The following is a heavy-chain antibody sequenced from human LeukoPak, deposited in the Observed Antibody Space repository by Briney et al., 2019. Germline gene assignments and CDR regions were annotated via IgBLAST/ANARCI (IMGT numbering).Heavy chain of an antibody. CDR3: VREDNAFNI. CDR2: ISGDETYT. CDR1: GFTFSTDF. V-gene: IGHV3-74*01. J-gene: IGHJ3*02. Sequence: GGSLRLSCVASGFTFSTDFMHWIRQAPGEGLVWVSQISGDETYTNYADSVRGRFTISRDNAKNTLYLRMNSLRAEDTAIYYCVREDNAFNIWGQGTLVTVSS.